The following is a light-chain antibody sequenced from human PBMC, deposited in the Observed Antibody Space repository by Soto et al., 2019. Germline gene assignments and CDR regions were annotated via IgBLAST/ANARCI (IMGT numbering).Light chain of an antibody. CDR1: RSVSSNY. CDR3: LQYGSSPWT. J-gene: IGKJ1*01. Sequence: EIVLTQSPGTLSLSPGERATLSCRASRSVSSNYIAWYQQKPGQSPRLLIYGASNRATDIPDRFGGSGPGTDFTLTISRLEAEDFAVYDSLQYGSSPWTFGHGTNVEIK. V-gene: IGKV3-20*01. CDR2: GAS.